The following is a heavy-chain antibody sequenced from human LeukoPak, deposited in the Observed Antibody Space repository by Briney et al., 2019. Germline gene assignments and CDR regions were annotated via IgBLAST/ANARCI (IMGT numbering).Heavy chain of an antibody. CDR3: ARVERYFDWLGFDY. Sequence: SVKVSCKASGGTFSSYTISWVRQAPGQGLEWMGRIVPILGIANYAQKFQGRVTITADKSTSTAYMELSSLRSEDTAVYYCARVERYFDWLGFDYWGQGTLVTVSS. CDR1: GGTFSSYT. D-gene: IGHD3-9*01. J-gene: IGHJ4*02. V-gene: IGHV1-69*02. CDR2: IVPILGIA.